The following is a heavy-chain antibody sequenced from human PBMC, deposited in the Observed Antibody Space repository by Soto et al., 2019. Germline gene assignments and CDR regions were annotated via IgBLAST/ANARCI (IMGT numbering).Heavy chain of an antibody. CDR3: AREYCSSTSCLNWFDP. J-gene: IGHJ5*02. D-gene: IGHD2-2*01. Sequence: PWGSLRLSCAASGFTFSSYSMNWVRQAPGKGLEWVSYISSSSSTIYYADSVKGRFTISRDNAKNSLYLQMNSLRAEDTAVYYCAREYCSSTSCLNWFDPWGQGTLVTVSS. CDR1: GFTFSSYS. CDR2: ISSSSSTI. V-gene: IGHV3-48*01.